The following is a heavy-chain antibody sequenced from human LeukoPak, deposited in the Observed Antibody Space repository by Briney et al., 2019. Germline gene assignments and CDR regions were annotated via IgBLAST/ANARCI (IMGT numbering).Heavy chain of an antibody. D-gene: IGHD2-15*01. CDR3: ARAHSAGYYYYYMDV. CDR2: INWNGGST. V-gene: IGHV3-20*04. CDR1: GFTFDDYG. J-gene: IGHJ6*03. Sequence: GGSLRLSCAASGFTFDDYGISWVRQAPGKGLEWVSGINWNGGSTGYADSVKGRFTISRDNAKNSLYLQMNSLRAEDTALYYCARAHSAGYYYYYMDVWGKGTTVTVSS.